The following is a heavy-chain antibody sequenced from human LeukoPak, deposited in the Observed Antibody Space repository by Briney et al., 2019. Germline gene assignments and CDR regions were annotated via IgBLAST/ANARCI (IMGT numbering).Heavy chain of an antibody. CDR1: GFTFSSNW. CDR3: AREFRKSPTGG. J-gene: IGHJ4*02. D-gene: IGHD1-14*01. V-gene: IGHV3-74*03. CDR2: IKTDGSST. Sequence: GGSLRLSCAASGFTFSSNWMHWVRQAPGKGLVWVSRIKTDGSSTTYADSVKGRFTVSRDNAKNTLYLQMNSLRAEDTAVYFCAREFRKSPTGGWGLGTLVTVSS.